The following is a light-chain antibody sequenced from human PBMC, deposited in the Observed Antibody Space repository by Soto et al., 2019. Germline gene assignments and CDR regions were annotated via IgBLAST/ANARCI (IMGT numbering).Light chain of an antibody. Sequence: QSALTQSASVSGSPGQSITISCAGTSSDIGAYNYVSWYQQHPGRAPKLMLYEVSHRPSGVSNRFSGSKSANTASLTISGLQPEDEADYYCASYTGTSTDVLFGGGTKVTVL. CDR1: SSDIGAYNY. J-gene: IGLJ2*01. V-gene: IGLV2-14*01. CDR3: ASYTGTSTDVL. CDR2: EVS.